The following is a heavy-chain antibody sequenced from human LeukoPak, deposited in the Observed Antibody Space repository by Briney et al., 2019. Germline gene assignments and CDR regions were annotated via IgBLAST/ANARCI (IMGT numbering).Heavy chain of an antibody. V-gene: IGHV4-39*02. J-gene: IGHJ4*02. CDR1: GGSISSSSYY. Sequence: PSETLSLTCTVSGGSISSSSYYWGWIRQPPGKGLEWIGSIYYSGSTYYNPSLKSRVTISVDTSKNQFSLKLSSVTAADTAVYYCARDGLTGDRIDYWGQGTLVTVSS. CDR3: ARDGLTGDRIDY. D-gene: IGHD7-27*01. CDR2: IYYSGST.